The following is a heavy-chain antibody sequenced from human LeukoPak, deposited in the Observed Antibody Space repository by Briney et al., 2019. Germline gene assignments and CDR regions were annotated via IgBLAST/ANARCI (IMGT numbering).Heavy chain of an antibody. D-gene: IGHD3-10*01. Sequence: SQTLSLTCAISGDSVSRNTVAWNWVRQSPSRGLEWLGRTYNRSTWFRDYADSAKGRISINADTSKNQFSLQLNSVTPEDTAVYYCTRRGSATRPPDTFDIWGQGTKVTVSS. CDR1: GDSVSRNTVA. CDR3: TRRGSATRPPDTFDI. J-gene: IGHJ3*02. V-gene: IGHV6-1*01. CDR2: TYNRSTWFR.